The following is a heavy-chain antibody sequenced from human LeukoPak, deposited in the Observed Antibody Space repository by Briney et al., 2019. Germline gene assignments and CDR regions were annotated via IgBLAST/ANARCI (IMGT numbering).Heavy chain of an antibody. CDR2: TYYRPTWYN. J-gene: IGHJ5*02. V-gene: IGHV6-1*01. Sequence: SQTLSLTCAISGDIVSSNSVTWNWIRRSPSRGLEWLGRTYYRPTWYNDYAVSVRGRITVNPDTSKNQFSLHLNSVTPEDTAVYYCARRLTQYDCFDPWGQGILVTVSS. CDR1: GDIVSSNSVT. CDR3: ARRLTQYDCFDP. D-gene: IGHD2-2*01.